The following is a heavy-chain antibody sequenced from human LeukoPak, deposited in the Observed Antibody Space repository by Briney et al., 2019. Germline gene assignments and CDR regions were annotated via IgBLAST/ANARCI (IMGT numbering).Heavy chain of an antibody. CDR1: GFTFREYA. D-gene: IGHD5-12*01. J-gene: IGHJ4*02. CDR3: SGYSDYDDC. V-gene: IGHV3-23*01. Sequence: PGGSLRLSCAASGFTFREYAMGWVRQAPGKGLEWVSLISGSGGNTYYADSVKGRFTISRDNSKNTLFRQMNSLRAEDTAVYDCSGYSDYDDCWGQGTLVTVSS. CDR2: ISGSGGNT.